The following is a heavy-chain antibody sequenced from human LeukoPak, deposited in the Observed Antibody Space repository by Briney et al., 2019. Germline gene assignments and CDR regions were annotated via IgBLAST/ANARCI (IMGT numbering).Heavy chain of an antibody. D-gene: IGHD3-10*01. Sequence: ASVKVSCKASGYTFTSYDINWVRQATGQGLEWMGWMNPNSGNAGYAQKFQGRVTMTRNTSISTAYMELSSLRSEDTAVYYCARAQGGFGELSYYFDYWGQGTLVTVSS. J-gene: IGHJ4*02. CDR1: GYTFTSYD. CDR2: MNPNSGNA. V-gene: IGHV1-8*01. CDR3: ARAQGGFGELSYYFDY.